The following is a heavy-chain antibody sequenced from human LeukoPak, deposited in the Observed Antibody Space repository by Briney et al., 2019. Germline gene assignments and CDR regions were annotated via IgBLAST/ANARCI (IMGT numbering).Heavy chain of an antibody. J-gene: IGHJ6*02. CDR1: GFTFSDYY. CDR3: ARDRGRRHYYGSGSYSYYYYYYGMDV. V-gene: IGHV3-11*01. CDR2: ISSSGSTI. D-gene: IGHD3-10*01. Sequence: GGSLRLSCAASGFTFSDYYMSWLRQAPGKGLEWVSYISSSGSTIYYADSVKGRFTISRDNAKNSLYLQMNSLRAEDTAVYYCARDRGRRHYYGSGSYSYYYYYYGMDVWGQGTTVTVSS.